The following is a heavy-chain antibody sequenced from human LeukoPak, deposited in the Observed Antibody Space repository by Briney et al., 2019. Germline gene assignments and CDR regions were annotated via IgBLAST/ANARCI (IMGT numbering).Heavy chain of an antibody. CDR3: ANGQLVRYNWFDP. CDR1: GFTFSSYA. V-gene: IGHV3-23*01. J-gene: IGHJ5*02. D-gene: IGHD6-6*01. Sequence: GGSLRLSCAASGFTFSSYAMSWVRQAPGKGLEWVLAISGSGGSTYYADSVKGRFTISRDNSKNTLYLQMNSLRAEDTAVYYCANGQLVRYNWFDPWGQGTLVTVSS. CDR2: ISGSGGST.